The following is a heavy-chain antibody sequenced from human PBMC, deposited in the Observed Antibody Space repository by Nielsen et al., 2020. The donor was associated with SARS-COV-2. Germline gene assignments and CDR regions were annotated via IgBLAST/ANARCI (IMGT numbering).Heavy chain of an antibody. CDR1: GFTFSSYS. J-gene: IGHJ4*02. CDR2: ISSSSSYI. CDR3: AKGLWFGEFTHPFDY. D-gene: IGHD3-10*01. V-gene: IGHV3-21*04. Sequence: GESLKISCAASGFTFSSYSMNWVRQAPGKGLEWVSSISSSSSYIYYADSVKGRFTISRDNAKNSLYLQMNSLRAEDTALYYCAKGLWFGEFTHPFDYWGQGTLVTVSS.